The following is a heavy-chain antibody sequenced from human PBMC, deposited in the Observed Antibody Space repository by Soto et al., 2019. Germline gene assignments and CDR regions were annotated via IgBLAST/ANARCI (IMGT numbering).Heavy chain of an antibody. CDR2: IKSKTDGGET. Sequence: GGSLRLSCAASGFTFSNAWMNWVRQAPGKGLEWVGRIKSKTDGGETDYAAPVKGRFTISRDDSENTVYMQMNSLKTEDTAVYYCTVANTLVSWYWGQGTLVTVSS. CDR3: TVANTLVSWY. CDR1: GFTFSNAW. D-gene: IGHD5-12*01. J-gene: IGHJ4*02. V-gene: IGHV3-15*07.